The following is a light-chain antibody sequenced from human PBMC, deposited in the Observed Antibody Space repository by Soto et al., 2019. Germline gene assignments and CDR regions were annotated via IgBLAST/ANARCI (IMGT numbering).Light chain of an antibody. Sequence: SVLTKPASVSVSPGQSITISCTGTSSDVGFYNYVSWYQQHPVKAPKLMIYDVTNRPSGVSDRFSGSKSGNTASLTISGLQAEDEADYYCSSYTSSSTPYVFGTGTKVTVL. CDR2: DVT. J-gene: IGLJ1*01. CDR1: SSDVGFYNY. CDR3: SSYTSSSTPYV. V-gene: IGLV2-14*01.